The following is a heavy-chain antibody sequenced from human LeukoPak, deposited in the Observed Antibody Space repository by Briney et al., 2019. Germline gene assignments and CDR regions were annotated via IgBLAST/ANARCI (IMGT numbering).Heavy chain of an antibody. CDR1: GFTFSSYW. V-gene: IGHV3-7*03. J-gene: IGHJ4*02. D-gene: IGHD3-16*02. CDR3: AAQKRGNYRPYYFDY. CDR2: IKQDGSEK. Sequence: PGGSLRLSCAASGFTFSSYWMSWVRQAPGKGLEWVANIKQDGSEKYYVDSVKGRFTISRDNSKYTLYLQMNRLRAEDTAVYYCAAQKRGNYRPYYFDYWGQGTLVTVSS.